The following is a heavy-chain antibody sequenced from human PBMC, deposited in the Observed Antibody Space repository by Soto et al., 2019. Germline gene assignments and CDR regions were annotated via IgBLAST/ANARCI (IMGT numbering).Heavy chain of an antibody. CDR2: IGTAGDT. V-gene: IGHV3-13*01. D-gene: IGHD6-13*01. CDR1: VFTFIGFD. J-gene: IGHJ4*02. Sequence: PGWSLRLACESSVFTFIGFDMHWVRQLTGKGLEWVSSIGTAGDTYYAVSVKGRFTISRDNAKNSLSLQMNSLRAGDMAVYFCAKSQEIGTHFFDSWGQGTQVTVSS. CDR3: AKSQEIGTHFFDS.